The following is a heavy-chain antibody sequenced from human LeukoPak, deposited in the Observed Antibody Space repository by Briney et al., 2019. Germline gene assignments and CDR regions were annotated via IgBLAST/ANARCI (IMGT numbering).Heavy chain of an antibody. CDR2: INPNSGGT. J-gene: IGHJ4*02. D-gene: IGHD1-1*01. CDR3: ARAGTTGTTRPPDY. V-gene: IGHV1-2*02. Sequence: ASVKISCKASGYTFTDYYIHWVRQVRGQGLEWMGWINPNSGGTYSAQKFQGRVSMTRDTSISTAYMDLSRLRSDDTAVYYCARAGTTGTTRPPDYWGQGTLVTVSS. CDR1: GYTFTDYY.